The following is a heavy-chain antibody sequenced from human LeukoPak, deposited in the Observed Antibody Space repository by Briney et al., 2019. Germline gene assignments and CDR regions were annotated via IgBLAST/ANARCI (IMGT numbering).Heavy chain of an antibody. Sequence: SETLSLTCTVSGGSISCYYWSWIRQPPGKGLEWIWYTYYSGSTNYNPSLKRRVTISVDTSKNQFSLKLSSVTAADTAVYYCARVAAVYAPYYFDYWGQGTLVTVSS. CDR3: ARVAAVYAPYYFDY. CDR1: GGSISCYY. J-gene: IGHJ4*02. V-gene: IGHV4-59*01. CDR2: TYYSGST. D-gene: IGHD1-14*01.